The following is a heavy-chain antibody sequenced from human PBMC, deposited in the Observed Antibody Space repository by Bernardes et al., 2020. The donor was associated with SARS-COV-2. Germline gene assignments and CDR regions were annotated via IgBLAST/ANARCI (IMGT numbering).Heavy chain of an antibody. CDR1: GFSLSTSGMC. V-gene: IGHV2-70*01. J-gene: IGHJ6*02. Sequence: SGPTLGKPTQTLTLTCTFSGFSLSTSGMCVSWIRQPPGKALEWLALIDWDDDKYYSTSLKTRLTISKDTSKNQVVLTMTNMDPVDTATYYCARGAYQLLPYYYYYGMDVWGQGTTVTVSS. CDR3: ARGAYQLLPYYYYYGMDV. CDR2: IDWDDDK. D-gene: IGHD2-2*01.